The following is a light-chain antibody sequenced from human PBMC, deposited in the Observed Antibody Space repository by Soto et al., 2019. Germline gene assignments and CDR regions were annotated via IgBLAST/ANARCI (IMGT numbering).Light chain of an antibody. Sequence: DIVMTQSPLSLPVTPGEPASISCRSSQSLLHSDGYNYLDWYLQKPGQSPRLLIYLTSKRASGVPDRFSGSGSGTDFILKISRVEAEDVGVYYCMQGLQPLPTFGPGTKVHIK. CDR2: LTS. J-gene: IGKJ3*01. CDR1: QSLLHSDGYNY. V-gene: IGKV2-28*01. CDR3: MQGLQPLPT.